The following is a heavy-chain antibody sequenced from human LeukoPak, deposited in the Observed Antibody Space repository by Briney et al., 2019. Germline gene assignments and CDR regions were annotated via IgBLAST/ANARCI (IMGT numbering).Heavy chain of an antibody. D-gene: IGHD1-14*01. J-gene: IGHJ4*02. CDR3: ARSGPGGHNSYFDY. V-gene: IGHV1-69*13. CDR1: GYTFTSYD. Sequence: GASVTVSCKASGYTFTSYDINWVRQAPGQGLEWMGGIIPIFGTANYAQKFQGRVTITADESTSTAYMELSSLRSEDTAVYYCARSGPGGHNSYFDYWGQGTLVTVSS. CDR2: IIPIFGTA.